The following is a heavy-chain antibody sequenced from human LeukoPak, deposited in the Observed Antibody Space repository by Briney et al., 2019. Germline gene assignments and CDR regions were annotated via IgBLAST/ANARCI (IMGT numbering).Heavy chain of an antibody. Sequence: PGGSLRLSCAASGFSISTYGMTWVRQPPGEGMEWVSSISTSSTYKFYADSVKGRFTISRDNAKNSLFLQMNSLRAEDTALYYCARAVVIAATGRGPDYWGQGTLVTVAS. CDR1: GFSISTYG. J-gene: IGHJ4*02. V-gene: IGHV3-21*01. CDR2: ISTSSTYK. CDR3: ARAVVIAATGRGPDY. D-gene: IGHD2-15*01.